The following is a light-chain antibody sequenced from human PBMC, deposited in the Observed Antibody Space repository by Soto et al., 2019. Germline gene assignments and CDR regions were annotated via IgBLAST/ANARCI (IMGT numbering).Light chain of an antibody. Sequence: SVLAQPASVSGSPGQSITISCTGTSSDVGGYNYVSWYQQHPDTAPRLIIYDVRYRPSGVSNRFSGSKSGNTASLTISGLQAEDEADYYCSAYTSSSTPYVFGSGTKVTVL. CDR2: DVR. CDR3: SAYTSSSTPYV. V-gene: IGLV2-14*03. CDR1: SSDVGGYNY. J-gene: IGLJ1*01.